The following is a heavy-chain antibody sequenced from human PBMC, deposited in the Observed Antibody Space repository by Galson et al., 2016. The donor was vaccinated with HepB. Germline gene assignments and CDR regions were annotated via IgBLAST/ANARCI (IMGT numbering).Heavy chain of an antibody. J-gene: IGHJ3*02. CDR1: GYSFTSYW. Sequence: QSGAEVKKPGESLKISCKGSGYSFTSYWIGWVRQMPGKGLEWMGISYSGDSDTRYSPSFQGQVTISADKSISTAYVQWSSLKASDTAMYYCARHEGSSTDTFDIWGQGTMVTVSS. CDR3: ARHEGSSTDTFDI. D-gene: IGHD2-2*01. CDR2: SYSGDSDT. V-gene: IGHV5-51*01.